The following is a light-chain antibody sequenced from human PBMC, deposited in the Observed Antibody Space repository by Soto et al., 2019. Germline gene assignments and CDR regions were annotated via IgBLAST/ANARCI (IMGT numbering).Light chain of an antibody. J-gene: IGKJ1*01. V-gene: IGKV1-5*01. Sequence: DIQMTQSPSTLSASVGDRVTITCRASQTISSWLAWYQQEPGKALKLLIYDASSLESGVPSRFSGRGSGTQFTLTISSLQPDDFATYYCQPYNSFSGTFGPGTKV. CDR3: QPYNSFSGT. CDR2: DAS. CDR1: QTISSW.